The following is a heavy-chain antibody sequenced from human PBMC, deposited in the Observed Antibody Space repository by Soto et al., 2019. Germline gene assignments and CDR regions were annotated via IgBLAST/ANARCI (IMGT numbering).Heavy chain of an antibody. CDR2: ISGSGGST. CDR3: AKCSSWSYNWFDP. CDR1: GFTFTRYS. Sequence: PGGSLRLSCAASGFTFTRYSMNWVRQAPGKGLEWVSAISGSGGSTYYADSVKGRFTISRDNSKNTLYLQMNSLRAEDTAVYYCAKCSSWSYNWFDPWGQGTLVTVSS. D-gene: IGHD6-13*01. V-gene: IGHV3-23*01. J-gene: IGHJ5*02.